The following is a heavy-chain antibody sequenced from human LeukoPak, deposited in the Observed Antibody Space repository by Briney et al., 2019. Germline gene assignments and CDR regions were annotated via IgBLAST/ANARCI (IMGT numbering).Heavy chain of an antibody. Sequence: SVKVSCKASGYTFTSYGISWVRQAPGQGLEWMGGIIPIFGTANYAQKFQGRVTITADESTSTAYMELSSLRSEDTAVYYCARDYYEYYFDYWGQGTLVTVSS. CDR2: IIPIFGTA. J-gene: IGHJ4*02. CDR1: GYTFTSYG. V-gene: IGHV1-69*13. CDR3: ARDYYEYYFDY. D-gene: IGHD3-16*01.